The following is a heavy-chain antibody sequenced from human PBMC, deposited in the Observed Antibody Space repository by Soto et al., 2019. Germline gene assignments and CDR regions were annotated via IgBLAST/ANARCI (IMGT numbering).Heavy chain of an antibody. D-gene: IGHD6-13*01. CDR1: GYTFTSYG. CDR3: ARNEGSIAPAGDFDY. V-gene: IGHV1-18*01. Sequence: ASVKVSCKASGYTFTSYGISWVRQAPGQGLEWMGWISAYNGNTNYAQKLQGRVTMTTDTSTSTAYMELRSLRSDDTAVYYCARNEGSIAPAGDFDYWGQGTLVTVSS. J-gene: IGHJ4*02. CDR2: ISAYNGNT.